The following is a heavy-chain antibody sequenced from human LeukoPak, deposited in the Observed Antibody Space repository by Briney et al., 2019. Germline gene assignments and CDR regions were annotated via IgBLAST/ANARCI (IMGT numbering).Heavy chain of an antibody. D-gene: IGHD4-17*01. CDR1: GFSFSDYG. Sequence: GGSLRLSCAASGFSFSDYGMNWVRRAPGKGLEWLSHINSNGAVISYADSVKGRFTISRDTAKSSLYLQMNSLNIEDTAIYFCARDPDGDYDFDYWGQGTLVTVSS. CDR3: ARDPDGDYDFDY. J-gene: IGHJ4*02. CDR2: INSNGAVI. V-gene: IGHV3-48*01.